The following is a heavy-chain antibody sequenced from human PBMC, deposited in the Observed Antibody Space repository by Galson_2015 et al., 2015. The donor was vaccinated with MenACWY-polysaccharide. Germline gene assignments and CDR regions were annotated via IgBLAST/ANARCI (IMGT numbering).Heavy chain of an antibody. CDR2: IQYDGSKI. V-gene: IGHV3-33*01. CDR3: AREGSRIVFHAFDT. CDR1: GSRFSNSG. D-gene: IGHD2-15*01. J-gene: IGHJ3*02. Sequence: SLRLSCAASGSRFSNSGMHWVRQAPGKGLEWVAVIQYDGSKIVYADSVKGRFTISRDNSKNTLFLEMNSLRAEGTAVYYCAREGSRIVFHAFDTWGQGTMVTVSS.